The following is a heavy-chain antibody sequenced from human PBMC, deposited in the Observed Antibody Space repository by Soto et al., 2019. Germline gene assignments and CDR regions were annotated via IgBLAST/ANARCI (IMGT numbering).Heavy chain of an antibody. D-gene: IGHD6-6*01. J-gene: IGHJ5*02. Sequence: EVQLVESGGGLVKPGGSLRLSCAASGFTFSTYTMNWVRQAPGKGLEWVSSITSSDYISYADSVKGRLTISRDNAKNSLFLQMNSLRADDTAVYYCARETEYSNGGTNWFDPWGQGTLVTVSS. V-gene: IGHV3-21*01. CDR3: ARETEYSNGGTNWFDP. CDR1: GFTFSTYT. CDR2: ITSSDYI.